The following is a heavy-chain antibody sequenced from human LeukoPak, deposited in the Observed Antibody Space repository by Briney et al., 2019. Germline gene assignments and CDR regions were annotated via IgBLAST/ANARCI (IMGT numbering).Heavy chain of an antibody. CDR1: GGSIDSVVYY. Sequence: PSETLSLTCTVSGGSIDSVVYYWTWIRQSAGKGLELFGRIYSTGSTNYTPSLKGRVTISQDMAKNQFSLRLDSVSAADTAVYYCARRGAYSGYLYYFDYWGQGTLVTVSS. J-gene: IGHJ4*02. D-gene: IGHD5-12*01. CDR3: ARRGAYSGYLYYFDY. CDR2: IYSTGST. V-gene: IGHV4-61*02.